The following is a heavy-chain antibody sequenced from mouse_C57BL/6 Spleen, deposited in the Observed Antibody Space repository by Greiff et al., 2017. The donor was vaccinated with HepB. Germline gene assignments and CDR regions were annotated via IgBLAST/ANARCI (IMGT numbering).Heavy chain of an antibody. J-gene: IGHJ2*01. CDR3: TTGGNYLYYFDY. D-gene: IGHD2-1*01. CDR1: GFNIKDDY. CDR2: IDPENGDT. V-gene: IGHV14-4*01. Sequence: EVQLVESGAELVRPGASVKLSCTASGFNIKDDYMHWVKQRPEQGLEWIGWIDPENGDTEYASKFQGKATITADTSSNTAYLQLSSLTSEDTAVYYCTTGGNYLYYFDYWGQGTTLTVSS.